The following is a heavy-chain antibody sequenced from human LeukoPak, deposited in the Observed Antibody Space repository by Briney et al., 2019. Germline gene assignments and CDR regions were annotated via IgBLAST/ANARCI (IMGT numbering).Heavy chain of an antibody. D-gene: IGHD2-2*01. Sequence: GASVKVPCKASGYTFTGYYMHWVRQAPGQGLEWMGWINPNSGGTNYAQKFQGRVTMTRDTSISTAYMELSRLRSDDTAVYYCARGNIVVVPAAPRSYYYYYMDVWGKGTTVTISS. V-gene: IGHV1-2*02. CDR3: ARGNIVVVPAAPRSYYYYYMDV. J-gene: IGHJ6*03. CDR2: INPNSGGT. CDR1: GYTFTGYY.